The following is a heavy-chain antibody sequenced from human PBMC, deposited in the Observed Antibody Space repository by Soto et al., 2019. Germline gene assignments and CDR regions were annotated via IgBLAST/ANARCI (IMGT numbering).Heavy chain of an antibody. J-gene: IGHJ2*01. Sequence: EVQLLESGGGLVQPGGSPRLSCVVSGFTFSNYAMTWVRQVPGKGLEWISSISNSGQYYADSVKGRFTISRDNPRNTVYLQMNSLRVEDTALYYCARPTATQWYFAFWGRGTLVTVSS. CDR3: ARPTATQWYFAF. CDR1: GFTFSNYA. V-gene: IGHV3-23*01. D-gene: IGHD5-18*01. CDR2: ISNSGQ.